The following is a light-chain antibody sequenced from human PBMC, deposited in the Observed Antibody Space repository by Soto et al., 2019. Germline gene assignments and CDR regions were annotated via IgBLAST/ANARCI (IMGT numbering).Light chain of an antibody. CDR1: SSNIGAGFD. Sequence: QSVLTQPPSVSGAPGQRVTISCTGSSSNIGAGFDVHWHQHLPGTAPKLLIYNNNNRPSGVPDRFSGSASGTSASLAITGLQTEDEAGFYCQSYDNTLRAWVFGGGTKLTVL. CDR2: NNN. V-gene: IGLV1-40*01. J-gene: IGLJ3*02. CDR3: QSYDNTLRAWV.